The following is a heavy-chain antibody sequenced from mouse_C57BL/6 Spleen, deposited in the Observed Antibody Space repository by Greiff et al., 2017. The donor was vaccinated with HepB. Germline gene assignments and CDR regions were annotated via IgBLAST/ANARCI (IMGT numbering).Heavy chain of an antibody. D-gene: IGHD4-1*01. CDR3: AKRTGTFDY. CDR2: ISSGSSTI. V-gene: IGHV5-17*01. Sequence: EVHLVGSGGGLVKPGGSLKLSCAASGFTFSDYGMHWVRQAPEKGLEWVAYISSGSSTIYYADTVKGRFTISRDNAKNTLFLQMTSLRSEDTARYYCAKRTGTFDYWGQGTTLTVSS. J-gene: IGHJ2*01. CDR1: GFTFSDYG.